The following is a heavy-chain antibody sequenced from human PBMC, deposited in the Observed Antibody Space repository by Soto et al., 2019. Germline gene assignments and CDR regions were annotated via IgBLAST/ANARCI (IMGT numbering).Heavy chain of an antibody. CDR2: VHDSWGS. D-gene: IGHD5-12*01. V-gene: IGHV4-61*05. J-gene: IGHJ6*02. Sequence: SETLSLTCTVSGGSISSSSYYWSWIRQPPGKGLEWIGYVHDSWGSHYNPSLKSRVAISLDTSKSQFSLKLTSVTAADTAVYYCARHDGFSVGGDGYNLDYYGMDVWGQGTTVTVSS. CDR1: GGSISSSSYY. CDR3: ARHDGFSVGGDGYNLDYYGMDV.